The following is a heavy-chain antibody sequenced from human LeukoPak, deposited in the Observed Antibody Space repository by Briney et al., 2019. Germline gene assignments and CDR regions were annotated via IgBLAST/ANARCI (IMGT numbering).Heavy chain of an antibody. CDR2: INPNSGGT. D-gene: IGHD6-13*01. CDR1: GYTFTGYY. Sequence: ASVKVSCKASGYTFTGYYMHWVRQAPGQGLEWMGWINPNSGGTNYAQKFQGWVTMTRDTSISTAYMELSRLRSDDTAVYYCARDRELYSSSWYDLYYYYYGMDVWAKGPRSPSP. J-gene: IGHJ6*02. CDR3: ARDRELYSSSWYDLYYYYYGMDV. V-gene: IGHV1-2*04.